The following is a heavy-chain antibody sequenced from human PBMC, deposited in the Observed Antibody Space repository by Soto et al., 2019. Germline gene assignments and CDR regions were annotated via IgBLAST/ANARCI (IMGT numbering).Heavy chain of an antibody. V-gene: IGHV4-34*01. CDR1: GGSFTGYF. D-gene: IGHD6-6*01. J-gene: IGHJ5*02. CDR3: ARGARFDP. Sequence: PSETLSLTCALYGGSFTGYFWSWIRQPPGKGLEWIGEINHSGSTNYNPSLKSRVSISIDTSKNQFSLKLSSVTAAETAVYYCARGARFDPWGEGTLVTVS. CDR2: INHSGST.